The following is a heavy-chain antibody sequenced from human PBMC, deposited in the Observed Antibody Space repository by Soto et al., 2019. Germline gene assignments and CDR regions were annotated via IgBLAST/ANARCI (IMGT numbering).Heavy chain of an antibody. CDR2: IYWDDDK. CDR1: GFSLSTSGVG. J-gene: IGHJ4*02. V-gene: IGHV2-5*02. Sequence: QITLKESGPTLVKPTQTLTLTCTFSGFSLSTSGVGVGWIRQPPGKALEWLALIYWDDDKRYSPSLKSRLTXTXXTSKNQVVLTMTNMDPVDTATYYCAHRSSSGWFDYWGQGTLVTVSS. D-gene: IGHD6-19*01. CDR3: AHRSSSGWFDY.